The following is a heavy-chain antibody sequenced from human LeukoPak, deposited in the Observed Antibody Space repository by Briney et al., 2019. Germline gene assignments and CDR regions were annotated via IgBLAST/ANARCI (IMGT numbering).Heavy chain of an antibody. CDR2: INAGNGKT. CDR1: GYTFTSYA. Sequence: GASVKVSCEASGYTFTSYAMHWVRQAPGQRLEWMGWINAGNGKTKYSQKFQGRVTITRDTSASTAYMELSSLRSEDTAVYYCARGDIVVVPAAISAYYYGMDVWGKGTTVTVSS. J-gene: IGHJ6*04. D-gene: IGHD2-2*02. CDR3: ARGDIVVVPAAISAYYYGMDV. V-gene: IGHV1-3*01.